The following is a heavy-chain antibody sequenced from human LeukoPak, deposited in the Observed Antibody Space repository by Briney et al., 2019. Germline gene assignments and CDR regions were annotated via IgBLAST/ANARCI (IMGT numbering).Heavy chain of an antibody. J-gene: IGHJ4*02. Sequence: GGSLRLSCAASGFTVSSYWMHWVRQAPGKGLVCVARINSDGSSTTYADSVRGRFTTSRDNPKNTLYLQMNSLRAEDTAVYYCARGRGGNSAFDFWGQGTLVTVSS. CDR3: ARGRGGNSAFDF. V-gene: IGHV3-74*01. CDR2: INSDGSST. D-gene: IGHD4-23*01. CDR1: GFTVSSYW.